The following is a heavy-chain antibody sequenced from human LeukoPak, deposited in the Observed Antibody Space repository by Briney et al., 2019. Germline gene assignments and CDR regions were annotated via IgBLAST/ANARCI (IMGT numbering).Heavy chain of an antibody. Sequence: GGSLRLSCAASRFTFNSYSMNWVRQAPGKGLEWVSSISSSSSYIYCADSVKGRFTISRDNAKNSLYLQMNSLRAEDTAVYYCARAPLGYCSGGSCYDLDYWGQGTLVTVSS. CDR3: ARAPLGYCSGGSCYDLDY. J-gene: IGHJ4*02. CDR1: RFTFNSYS. V-gene: IGHV3-21*01. CDR2: ISSSSSYI. D-gene: IGHD2-15*01.